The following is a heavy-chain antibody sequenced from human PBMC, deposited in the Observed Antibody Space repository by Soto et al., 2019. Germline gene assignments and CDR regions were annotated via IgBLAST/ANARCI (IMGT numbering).Heavy chain of an antibody. J-gene: IGHJ5*02. V-gene: IGHV3-30*18. CDR2: ISYDGSNK. CDR1: GFTFSSYG. CDR3: AKDGQEIYGGLRFLDGGNWFDP. D-gene: IGHD3-3*01. Sequence: PGGSLRLSCAASGFTFSSYGMHWVRQAPGKGLEWVAVISYDGSNKYYADSVKGRFTISRDNSKNTLYLQMNSLRAEDAAVYYCAKDGQEIYGGLRFLDGGNWFDPWGQGTLVTVSS.